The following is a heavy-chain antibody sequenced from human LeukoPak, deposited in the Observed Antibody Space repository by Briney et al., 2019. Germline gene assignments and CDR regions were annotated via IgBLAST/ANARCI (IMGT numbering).Heavy chain of an antibody. J-gene: IGHJ4*02. D-gene: IGHD3-22*01. Sequence: GASVKVSCKASGYTFTRYDINWVRQPTGQGLEGMGWMNPNSGNTGYAQKFQGRVTMTRNTSISTAYMELSSLRSEDTAVYYCARTTITMIALFYYWGQGTLVTVSS. V-gene: IGHV1-8*01. CDR2: MNPNSGNT. CDR1: GYTFTRYD. CDR3: ARTTITMIALFYY.